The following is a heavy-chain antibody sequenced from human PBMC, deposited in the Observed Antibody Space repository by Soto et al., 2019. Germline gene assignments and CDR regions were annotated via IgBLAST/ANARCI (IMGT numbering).Heavy chain of an antibody. Sequence: GGSLRLSCAASGFTFSSYAMSWVRQAPGKGLEWVSAISGSGGSTYYADSVKGRFTISRDNSKNTLYLQMNSLRAEDTAVYYCAKDFSPYGDYPYYFDYWGQGTLVTVSS. CDR3: AKDFSPYGDYPYYFDY. D-gene: IGHD4-17*01. CDR2: ISGSGGST. V-gene: IGHV3-23*01. CDR1: GFTFSSYA. J-gene: IGHJ4*02.